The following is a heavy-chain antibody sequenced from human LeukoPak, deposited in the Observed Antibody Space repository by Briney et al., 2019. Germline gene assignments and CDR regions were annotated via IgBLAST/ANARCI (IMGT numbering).Heavy chain of an antibody. CDR2: ISYDGSNK. Sequence: GRSLRLSCAASGFTFSSYAMHWVRQAPGKGLEWVAVISYDGSNKYYADSVKGRFTISRDNSKNTLCLQMNSLRAEDTAVYYCARDRDIVVVVAASLDYWGQGTLVTVSS. CDR1: GFTFSSYA. CDR3: ARDRDIVVVVAASLDY. V-gene: IGHV3-30-3*01. D-gene: IGHD2-15*01. J-gene: IGHJ4*02.